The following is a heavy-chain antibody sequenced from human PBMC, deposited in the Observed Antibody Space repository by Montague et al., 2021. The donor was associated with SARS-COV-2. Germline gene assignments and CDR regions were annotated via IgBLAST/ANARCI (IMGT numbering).Heavy chain of an antibody. CDR3: ARGARQGYGFRLGSFDY. Sequence: SETLSLTCAVYGGSFSGHYWNWIRQPPGPGLEWIGEINHSGSTNNNPYLTIRVTMSVDTSKNQISLTLSSVTAADTAVYYCARGARQGYGFRLGSFDYWGQGTLVTVSS. CDR1: GGSFSGHY. CDR2: INHSGST. D-gene: IGHD3-10*01. J-gene: IGHJ4*02. V-gene: IGHV4-34*01.